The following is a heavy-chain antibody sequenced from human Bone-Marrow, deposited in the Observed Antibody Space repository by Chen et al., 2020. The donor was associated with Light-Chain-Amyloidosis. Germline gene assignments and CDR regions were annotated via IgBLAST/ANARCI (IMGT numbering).Heavy chain of an antibody. V-gene: IGHV3-48*03. J-gene: IGHJ4*02. CDR2: ISSSGITI. D-gene: IGHD3-10*01. CDR3: VREEDAYGHGVLDY. Sequence: EVQLVESGGGSVQPGGSLRLSCTASGFTFGNYEMNWVRQAPGKGLEWVSYISSSGITIYYADSMKGRVTVPRDNAKNSLYLEMSSLRAEDTAIYYCVREEDAYGHGVLDYWGQGTLVTVPS. CDR1: GFTFGNYE.